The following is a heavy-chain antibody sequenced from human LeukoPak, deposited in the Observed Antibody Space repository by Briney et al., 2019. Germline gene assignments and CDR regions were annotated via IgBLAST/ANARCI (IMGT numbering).Heavy chain of an antibody. CDR1: GYSISSGYY. CDR3: ARTTEGYCRGRSCYSYYYMDV. J-gene: IGHJ6*03. CDR2: IYHSGST. D-gene: IGHD2-15*01. Sequence: SETLSLTCTVSGYSISSGYYWGWIRQPPGKGLEWIGSIYHSGSTYYNPSLKSRATISVDTSKNQFSLKLSSVTAADTAVYYCARTTEGYCRGRSCYSYYYMDVWGKGTTVTVSS. V-gene: IGHV4-38-2*02.